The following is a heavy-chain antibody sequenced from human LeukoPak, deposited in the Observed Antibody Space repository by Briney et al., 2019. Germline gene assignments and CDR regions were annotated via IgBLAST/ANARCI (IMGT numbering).Heavy chain of an antibody. J-gene: IGHJ4*02. CDR3: ATDRASCGGDCYPVLYY. CDR1: GFTLNNYS. V-gene: IGHV3-21*01. CDR2: MSGRSNYR. Sequence: PGGSRRLSCVASGFTLNNYSMNWVRQAPGKWLGWVSSMSGRSNYRYQADSVKGRLPIPRDNTNNSLFLLMNSLRAEATAVYYCATDRASCGGDCYPVLYYWGQGILVTVSS. D-gene: IGHD2-21*02.